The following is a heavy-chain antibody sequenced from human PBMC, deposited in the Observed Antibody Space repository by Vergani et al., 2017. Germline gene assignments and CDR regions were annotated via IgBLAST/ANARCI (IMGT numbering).Heavy chain of an antibody. J-gene: IGHJ5*02. V-gene: IGHV4-39*02. Sequence: QLQLQESGPGLVKPSETLSLTCTVSGGSISSSSYYWGWIRQPPGKGLEWIGSTYYSGSTYYNPSLKSRVTISVDTSKNQFSLKLSSVTAADTAVYYCARETSSSSRGVYNWFDPWGQGTLVTVSS. CDR1: GGSISSSSYY. CDR3: ARETSSSSRGVYNWFDP. CDR2: TYYSGST. D-gene: IGHD6-13*01.